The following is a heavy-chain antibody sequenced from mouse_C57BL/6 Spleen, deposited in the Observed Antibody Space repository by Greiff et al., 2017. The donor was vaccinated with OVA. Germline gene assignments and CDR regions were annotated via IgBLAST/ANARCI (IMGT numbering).Heavy chain of an antibody. Sequence: EVQLVESGAELVRPGASVKLSCTASGFNIKDDYMHWVKQRPEQGLEWIGWIDPENGDTEYASKFQGKATITADTSSNTAYLQLSSLTSEDTAVYYCTTGDGYYWGQGTTLTVSS. CDR3: TTGDGYY. D-gene: IGHD2-3*01. CDR1: GFNIKDDY. V-gene: IGHV14-4*01. CDR2: IDPENGDT. J-gene: IGHJ2*01.